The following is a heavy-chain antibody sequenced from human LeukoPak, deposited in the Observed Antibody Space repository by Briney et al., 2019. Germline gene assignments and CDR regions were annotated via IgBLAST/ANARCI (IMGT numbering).Heavy chain of an antibody. CDR1: GFTFSTYS. CDR2: INSDGSST. CDR3: ARGDSSGYYLDF. Sequence: GGSLRLSCAASGFTFSTYSMSWVRQAPGKGLVWVSRINSDGSSTNYADSVKGRFTISRDNAKDTLYLQMNSLRAEDTAVYYCARGDSSGYYLDFWGQGTLVTVSS. J-gene: IGHJ4*02. V-gene: IGHV3-74*01. D-gene: IGHD3-22*01.